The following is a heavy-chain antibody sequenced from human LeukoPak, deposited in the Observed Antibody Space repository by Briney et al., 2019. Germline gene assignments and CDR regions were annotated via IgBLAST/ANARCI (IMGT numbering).Heavy chain of an antibody. CDR2: IKQDGSEK. CDR3: ARVDFWSGYYRVLGTDY. J-gene: IGHJ4*02. CDR1: GFTFSSYW. Sequence: GGSLRLSCAASGFTFSSYWMSWVRQAPGKGLEWVANIKQDGSEKYYVDSVKGRFTISRDNAKNSLYLQMNSLRAEDTAVYYCARVDFWSGYYRVLGTDYWGQGTLVTVSS. D-gene: IGHD3-3*01. V-gene: IGHV3-7*01.